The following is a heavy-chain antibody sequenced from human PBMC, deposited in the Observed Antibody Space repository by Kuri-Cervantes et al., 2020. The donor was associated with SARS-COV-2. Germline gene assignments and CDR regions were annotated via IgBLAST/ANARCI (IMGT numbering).Heavy chain of an antibody. Sequence: SVKVSCKASGYTFSSYAISWVRQAPGQGLEWMGGIIPILGIANYAQKFQGRVTITADKSTSTAYMELSGLRSEDTAVYYCSRDSPTGTTILFVQNYFDYWGQGTLVTVSS. V-gene: IGHV1-69*10. CDR1: GYTFSSYA. D-gene: IGHD1-1*01. J-gene: IGHJ4*02. CDR3: SRDSPTGTTILFVQNYFDY. CDR2: IIPILGIA.